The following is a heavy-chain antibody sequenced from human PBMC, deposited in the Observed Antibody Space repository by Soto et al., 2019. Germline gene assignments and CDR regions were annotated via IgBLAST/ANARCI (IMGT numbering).Heavy chain of an antibody. CDR2: ISYNGRNK. D-gene: IGHD3-16*01. CDR1: GFTFSFYA. J-gene: IGHJ4*02. V-gene: IGHV3-30*04. CDR3: ARQAKIGDRSQFYFDS. Sequence: QVQLVESGGDVVQPGRSLRLSCAASGFTFSFYAMHWVRQAPGKGLEWVAGISYNGRNKHYVDSVKGRFTISRDNSQDTLYLQMASLRPDDTAVYYCARQAKIGDRSQFYFDSWGQGTLVTVSS.